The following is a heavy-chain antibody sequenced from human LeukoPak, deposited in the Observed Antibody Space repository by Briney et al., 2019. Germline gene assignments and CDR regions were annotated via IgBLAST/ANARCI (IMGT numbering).Heavy chain of an antibody. CDR3: TRWAGSYYDSSGYYSFDY. J-gene: IGHJ4*02. V-gene: IGHV3-49*03. Sequence: PGRSLRLSCTASGFSFGDYAMSWFRQAPGKGLEWVGFIRGKVSGGTAEYAASVKGRFTISRDDSKSIAYLQMNSLKTEDTAVYYCTRWAGSYYDSSGYYSFDYWGQGTLVTVSS. D-gene: IGHD3-22*01. CDR2: IRGKVSGGTA. CDR1: GFSFGDYA.